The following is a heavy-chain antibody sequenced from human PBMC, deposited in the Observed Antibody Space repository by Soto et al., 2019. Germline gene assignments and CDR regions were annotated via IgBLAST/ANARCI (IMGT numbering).Heavy chain of an antibody. CDR2: IIPILGIA. D-gene: IGHD6-13*01. CDR3: ARGGAAATEYYYYGMDV. V-gene: IGHV1-69*02. Sequence: QVQLVQSGAEVKKPGSSVKVSCKASGGTFSSYTISWVRQAPGQGLEWMGRIIPILGIANYAQKFQGRVTITADKSXSXXYMELSSLRSEDTAVYYCARGGAAATEYYYYGMDVWGQGTTVTVSS. J-gene: IGHJ6*02. CDR1: GGTFSSYT.